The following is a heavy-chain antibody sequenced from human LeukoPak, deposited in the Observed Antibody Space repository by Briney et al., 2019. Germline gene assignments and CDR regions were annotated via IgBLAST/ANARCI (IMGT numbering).Heavy chain of an antibody. J-gene: IGHJ4*02. CDR1: GFTFSSYA. CDR3: AKDPTYGDYVRPVDY. Sequence: TGGSLRLSCAASGFTFSSYAMSWARQAPGKGLEWVSAISGSGGSTYYADSVKGRFTISRDNSKNTLYLQMNSLRAEDTAVYYCAKDPTYGDYVRPVDYWGQGTLVTVSS. V-gene: IGHV3-23*01. CDR2: ISGSGGST. D-gene: IGHD4-17*01.